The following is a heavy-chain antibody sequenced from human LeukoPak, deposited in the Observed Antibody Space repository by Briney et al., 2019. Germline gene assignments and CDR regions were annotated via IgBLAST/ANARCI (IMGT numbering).Heavy chain of an antibody. CDR1: GFTFSSYA. D-gene: IGHD2-15*01. V-gene: IGHV3-23*01. Sequence: QPGGSLRLSCAASGFTFSSYAMSWVRQAPGKGLEWVSAISGSGGSTYYADSVKGRFTISRDNSKNTLYLQMNSLRAEDTAVYYCAKDPNPGIVVVVAATEFDYWGQGTLVTVSS. CDR2: ISGSGGST. J-gene: IGHJ4*02. CDR3: AKDPNPGIVVVVAATEFDY.